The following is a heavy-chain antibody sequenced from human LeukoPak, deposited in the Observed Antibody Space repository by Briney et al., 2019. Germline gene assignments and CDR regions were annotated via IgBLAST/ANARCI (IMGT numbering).Heavy chain of an antibody. CDR3: ARASHGYSSSSHLGY. V-gene: IGHV4-31*03. D-gene: IGHD6-6*01. CDR1: GGSISSGGYY. Sequence: SETLSLTCTVSGGSISSGGYYWGWIRQHPGKGLEWIGYIYYSGSTYYNPSLKSRVTMSVDTSKNQFSLKLSSVTAADTAVYYCARASHGYSSSSHLGYWGQGTLVTVSS. CDR2: IYYSGST. J-gene: IGHJ4*02.